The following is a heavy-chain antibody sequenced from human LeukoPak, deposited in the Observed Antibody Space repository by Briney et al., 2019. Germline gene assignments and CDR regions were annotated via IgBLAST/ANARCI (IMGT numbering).Heavy chain of an antibody. Sequence: GGSLRLSCAASEFTFGNYWMSWVRQAPGKGLEWVANIKQDGREKYYVDSVKGRFTISRDNAENSLYLQMNGLRPEDTAVYYCAREGYGDPFDYWGQGTLVTVSS. CDR2: IKQDGREK. CDR3: AREGYGDPFDY. V-gene: IGHV3-7*01. J-gene: IGHJ4*02. D-gene: IGHD4-17*01. CDR1: EFTFGNYW.